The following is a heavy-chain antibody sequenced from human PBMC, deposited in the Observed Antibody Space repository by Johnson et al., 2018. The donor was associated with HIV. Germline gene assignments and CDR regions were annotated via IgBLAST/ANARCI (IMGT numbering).Heavy chain of an antibody. CDR2: INSGGGT. J-gene: IGHJ3*02. Sequence: VQLVESGGGLVQPGGSLRLSCAASGLTVSSNYMTWVRQGPGKGLEWVSVINSGGGTYYADSVTGRFTMSRDHSKNTLKLQMHRLRAEDTAVYYCARSDSSSWYPDLDSFDIWGQGTMVTFSS. CDR1: GLTVSSNY. D-gene: IGHD6-13*01. V-gene: IGHV3-66*01. CDR3: ARSDSSSWYPDLDSFDI.